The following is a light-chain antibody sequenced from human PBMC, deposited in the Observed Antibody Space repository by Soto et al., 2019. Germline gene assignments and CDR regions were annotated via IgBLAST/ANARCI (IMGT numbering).Light chain of an antibody. Sequence: DIQMTQSPSTLSASVGDRVTITCRASQRVSNWLAWYQQKPGKAPKLLIYKASSLGSGVPSRFSGSGSGTDFTLTISSLQPDDFATYYCQQYNSYTYPFGQGTKLEIK. CDR2: KAS. V-gene: IGKV1-5*03. CDR1: QRVSNW. J-gene: IGKJ2*01. CDR3: QQYNSYTYP.